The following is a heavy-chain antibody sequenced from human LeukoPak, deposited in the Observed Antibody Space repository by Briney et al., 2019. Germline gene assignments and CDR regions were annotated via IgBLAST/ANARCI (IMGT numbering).Heavy chain of an antibody. CDR1: GFTFSSHGM. V-gene: IGHV4-38-2*02. CDR3: ARDLTMVRGVIDY. Sequence: GSLRLSCAASGFTFSSHGMNWVRQAPGKGLEWIGSIYHSGSTYYNPSLKSRVTISVDTSKNQFSLKLSSVTAADTAVYYCARDLTMVRGVIDYWGQGTLVTVSS. J-gene: IGHJ4*02. D-gene: IGHD3-10*01. CDR2: IYHSGST.